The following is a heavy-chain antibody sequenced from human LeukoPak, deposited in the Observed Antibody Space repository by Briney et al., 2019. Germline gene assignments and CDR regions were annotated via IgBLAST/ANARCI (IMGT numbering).Heavy chain of an antibody. J-gene: IGHJ4*02. CDR1: GFTFSNAW. CDR3: TTDPPYCTNGVCSEGDY. V-gene: IGHV3-15*01. Sequence: GGSLRLSCAASGFTFSNAWMSWVRQAPGKGLEWVGRIKSKTDGGTTDYAAPVKGRFTISRDDSKNTLYLQMNRLKTEDTAVYYCTTDPPYCTNGVCSEGDYWGQGTLVTVSS. CDR2: IKSKTDGGTT. D-gene: IGHD2-8*01.